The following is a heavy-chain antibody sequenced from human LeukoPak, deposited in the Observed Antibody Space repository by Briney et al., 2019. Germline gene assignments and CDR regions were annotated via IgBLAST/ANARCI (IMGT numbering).Heavy chain of an antibody. CDR1: GYTFTSYG. CDR3: ARDAFRIAAAGTPYYYYYGMDV. J-gene: IGHJ6*02. Sequence: ASVTVSCTASGYTFTSYGISWVRQAPGQGLEWMGWISAYNGNTNYAQKLQGRVTMTTDTSTSTAYMELRSLRSDDTAVYYCARDAFRIAAAGTPYYYYYGMDVWGQGTTVTVSS. D-gene: IGHD6-13*01. V-gene: IGHV1-18*01. CDR2: ISAYNGNT.